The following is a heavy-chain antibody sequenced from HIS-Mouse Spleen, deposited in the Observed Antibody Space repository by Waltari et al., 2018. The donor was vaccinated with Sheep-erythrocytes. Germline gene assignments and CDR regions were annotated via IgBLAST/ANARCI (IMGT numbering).Heavy chain of an antibody. D-gene: IGHD5-18*01. Sequence: QLQLQESGPGLVKPSETLSLTCTVSGGSISSSSYYWGWIRQPPGKGLEWIGSIYYSGSTYYNPSLKSRVTISVDKNQFSLKLSSVTAADTAVYYCARHKDTAMVHFDYWGQGTLVTVSS. CDR1: GGSISSSSYY. V-gene: IGHV4-39*01. J-gene: IGHJ4*02. CDR2: IYYSGST. CDR3: ARHKDTAMVHFDY.